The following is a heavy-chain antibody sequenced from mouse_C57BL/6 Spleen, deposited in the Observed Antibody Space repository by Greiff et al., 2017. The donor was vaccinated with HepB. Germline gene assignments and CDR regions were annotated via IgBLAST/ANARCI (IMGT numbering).Heavy chain of an antibody. CDR2: ISSGSSTI. D-gene: IGHD4-1*01. V-gene: IGHV5-17*01. CDR1: GFTFSDYG. Sequence: EVKVVESGGGLVKPGGSLKLSCAASGFTFSDYGMHWVRQAPEKGLEWVAYISSGSSTIYYADTVKGRFTISRDNAKNTLFLQMTSLRSEDTAMYYCARPWEYYFDYWGQGTTLTVSS. J-gene: IGHJ2*01. CDR3: ARPWEYYFDY.